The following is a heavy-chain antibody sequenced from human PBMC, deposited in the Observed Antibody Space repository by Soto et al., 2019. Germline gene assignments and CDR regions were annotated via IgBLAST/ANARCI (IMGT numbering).Heavy chain of an antibody. Sequence: SQTLSLTCAIAGDSVSSNSAAWNWIRQSPSRGLEWLGRTYYRSKWYNDYAKSVKSRISIIPDTSKNQFSLQLNSMTPEDTAAYYCARVLAGVEVGMDVWGQGTTVTVSS. D-gene: IGHD6-13*01. CDR1: GDSVSSNSAA. J-gene: IGHJ6*02. V-gene: IGHV6-1*01. CDR3: ARVLAGVEVGMDV. CDR2: TYYRSKWYN.